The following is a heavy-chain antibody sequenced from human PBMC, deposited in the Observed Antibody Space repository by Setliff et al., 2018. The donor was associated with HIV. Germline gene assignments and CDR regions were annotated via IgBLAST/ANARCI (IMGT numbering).Heavy chain of an antibody. Sequence: GGSLRLSCAASGFTFSNYAMSWVRQAPGKGLEWVSGISGSGNIDYADSVKGRFTISRDNAKNSLYLQMNSLRAEDMALYYCGKGGYGSGSYYYFDNWGQGTLVTVSS. J-gene: IGHJ4*02. D-gene: IGHD3-10*01. V-gene: IGHV3-9*03. CDR3: GKGGYGSGSYYYFDN. CDR2: ISGSGNI. CDR1: GFTFSNYA.